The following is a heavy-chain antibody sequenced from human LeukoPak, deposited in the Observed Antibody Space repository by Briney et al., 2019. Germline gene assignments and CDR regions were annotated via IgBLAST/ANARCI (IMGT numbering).Heavy chain of an antibody. J-gene: IGHJ4*02. V-gene: IGHV1-8*02. CDR3: ARALRWCSGGSCYRYYFDY. D-gene: IGHD2-15*01. Sequence: GASVKVSCKASGYTFTGYYMHWVRQAPGQGLEWMGWMNPNSGNTGYAQKFQGRVTMTRNTSISTAYMELSSLRAEETAVYYCARALRWCSGGSCYRYYFDYWGQGTLVTVSS. CDR1: GYTFTGYY. CDR2: MNPNSGNT.